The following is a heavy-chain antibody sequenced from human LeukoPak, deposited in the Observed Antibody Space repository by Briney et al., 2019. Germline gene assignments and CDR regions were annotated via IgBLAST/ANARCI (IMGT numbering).Heavy chain of an antibody. Sequence: SETLSLTCTVSGGSISSSSYYWGWIRQPPGKGLEWIGSIYYSGSTYYNPSLKSRVTISVGTSKNQFSLKLSSVTAADTAVYYCATTSLGYSSGWYYFDYWGQGTLVTVSS. CDR3: ATTSLGYSSGWYYFDY. V-gene: IGHV4-39*01. D-gene: IGHD6-19*01. CDR2: IYYSGST. CDR1: GGSISSSSYY. J-gene: IGHJ4*02.